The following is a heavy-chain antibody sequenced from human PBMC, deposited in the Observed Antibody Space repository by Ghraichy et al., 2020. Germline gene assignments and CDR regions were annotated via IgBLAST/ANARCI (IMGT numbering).Heavy chain of an antibody. CDR1: GGSFSGYY. Sequence: SETLSLTCAVYGGSFSGYYWSWIRQPPGKGLEWIGEINHSGSTNYNPSLKSRVTISVDTSKNQFSLKLSSVTAADTAVYYCASRDSSGSDDAFDIWGQGTMVTVSS. V-gene: IGHV4-34*01. J-gene: IGHJ3*02. CDR3: ASRDSSGSDDAFDI. CDR2: INHSGST. D-gene: IGHD3-22*01.